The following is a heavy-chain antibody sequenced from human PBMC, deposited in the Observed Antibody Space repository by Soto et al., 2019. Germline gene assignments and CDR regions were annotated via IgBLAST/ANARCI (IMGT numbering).Heavy chain of an antibody. CDR3: VRSYCRDGVSCKWFDP. Sequence: QVQLQESGPGLVKPSETLSLTCTVSGGSMSSYYWSWIRQPPGKGLEWIGDISYSGRTKYNSSLKSRVTISVATSKNQFSLKLTSVTAADTAVYYCVRSYCRDGVSCKWFDPWGQGTLVTVPP. D-gene: IGHD2-15*01. J-gene: IGHJ5*02. V-gene: IGHV4-59*01. CDR2: ISYSGRT. CDR1: GGSMSSYY.